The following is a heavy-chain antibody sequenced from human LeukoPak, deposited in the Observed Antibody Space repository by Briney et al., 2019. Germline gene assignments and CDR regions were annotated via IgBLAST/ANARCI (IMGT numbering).Heavy chain of an antibody. D-gene: IGHD2-15*01. V-gene: IGHV3-74*01. Sequence: GGSLRLSCAASGFTLRTYWMRWVRQVPGKGLVWVSRMNTDGRNIGYADSVKGRFTISRDNAKNTLYLQMNSLRAEDTAVYYCARENWYLDNWGQGTLVTVSS. CDR3: ARENWYLDN. CDR2: MNTDGRNI. J-gene: IGHJ4*02. CDR1: GFTLRTYW.